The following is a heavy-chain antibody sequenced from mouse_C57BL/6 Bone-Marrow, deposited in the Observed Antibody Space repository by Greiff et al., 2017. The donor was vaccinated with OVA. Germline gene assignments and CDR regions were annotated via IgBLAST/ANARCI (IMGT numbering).Heavy chain of an antibody. Sequence: EVQLQESGGGLVKPGASLKLSCAASGFTFSDSGMHWVRQAPEQGLEWVAYISSGSSTIYYADKVKGRFTISRDNATNTLFLQMTSLRSEDTAMYYCARINYGYCDFWGTGTTVTVSS. CDR2: ISSGSSTI. V-gene: IGHV5-17*01. J-gene: IGHJ1*03. CDR3: ARINYGYCDF. CDR1: GFTFSDSG.